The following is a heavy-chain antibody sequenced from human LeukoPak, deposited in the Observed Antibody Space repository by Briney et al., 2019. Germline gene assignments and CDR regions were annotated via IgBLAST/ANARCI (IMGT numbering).Heavy chain of an antibody. CDR2: ISYGGSNK. J-gene: IGHJ4*02. CDR1: GFTFSSYG. D-gene: IGHD6-19*01. CDR3: AKDLRAVAGPFDY. Sequence: GGSLRLSCAASGFTFSSYGMHWVRQAPGKGLEWVAVISYGGSNKYYADPVKGRFTISRDSSKNTLYLQMDSLRAEDTAVYHCAKDLRAVAGPFDYWGQGTLVTVSS. V-gene: IGHV3-30*18.